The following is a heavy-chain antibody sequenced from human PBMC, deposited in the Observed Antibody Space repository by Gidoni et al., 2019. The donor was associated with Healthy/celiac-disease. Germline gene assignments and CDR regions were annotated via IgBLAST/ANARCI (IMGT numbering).Heavy chain of an antibody. CDR1: GLSLSTGGVG. Sequence: QLTFKESRPTLAKPTQTLTLTCTFPGLSLSTGGVGVGWIRQPPGKALEWLALIYWDDDKRYSPSLKSRLTITKDTSKHQVVLTMTNMDPGDTATYSCAKGQYSSSWSTWWFDPWGERTLVTVSS. D-gene: IGHD6-13*01. CDR2: IYWDDDK. J-gene: IGHJ5*02. CDR3: AKGQYSSSWSTWWFDP. V-gene: IGHV2-5*02.